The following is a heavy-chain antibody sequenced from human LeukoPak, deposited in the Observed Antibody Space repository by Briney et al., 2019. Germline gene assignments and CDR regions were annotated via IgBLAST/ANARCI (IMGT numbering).Heavy chain of an antibody. V-gene: IGHV3-7*03. CDR1: GFTFSNYW. J-gene: IGHJ4*02. CDR3: AREGPVVRGSEVDY. D-gene: IGHD4-23*01. Sequence: GGSLRLSCAASGFTFSNYWMSWVRQAPGKGLEWVANIKQDGGEKYYVDSVKGRFTISRDNAMNSLCLQMNSLKAEDTAVYYCAREGPVVRGSEVDYWGQGTLVTVSS. CDR2: IKQDGGEK.